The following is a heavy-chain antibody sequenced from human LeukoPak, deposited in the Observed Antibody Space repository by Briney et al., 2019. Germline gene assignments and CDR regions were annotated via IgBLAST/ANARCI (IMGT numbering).Heavy chain of an antibody. V-gene: IGHV3-23*01. CDR1: GFTFSSYA. CDR2: ISGSGGNT. CDR3: AKALGSGYSYGYSPYYGMDV. D-gene: IGHD5-18*01. Sequence: GGSLRLSCAASGFTFSSYAMSWVRQAPGEGLEWVSAISGSGGNTYYADSVKGRFSISRDNSKNTLYLQMNSLRAEDTAVYYCAKALGSGYSYGYSPYYGMDVWGQGTTVTVSS. J-gene: IGHJ6*02.